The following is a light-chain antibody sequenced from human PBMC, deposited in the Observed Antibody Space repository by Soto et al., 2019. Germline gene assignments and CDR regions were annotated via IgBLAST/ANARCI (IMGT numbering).Light chain of an antibody. CDR1: RDDIGAYDY. Sequence: QSVLTQPASVSGSPGQSITISCAGTRDDIGAYDYVSWYQQHPGNAPKLLVYEVTNRPSGVSDRFSGSKSGNTAYLTISGLRAEDESDYYCNSYTNSSAVVFGGGTKVTVL. CDR2: EVT. CDR3: NSYTNSSAVV. J-gene: IGLJ2*01. V-gene: IGLV2-14*01.